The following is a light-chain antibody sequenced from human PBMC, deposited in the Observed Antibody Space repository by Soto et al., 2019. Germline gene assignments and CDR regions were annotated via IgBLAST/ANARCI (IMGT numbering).Light chain of an antibody. CDR2: GAS. CDR1: QSVNSN. V-gene: IGKV3-15*01. Sequence: EIVMTQSPATLSVSPGERATLSCRASQSVNSNLAWYQQKPGQAPRLLIYGASTRATGIPARFSGSGSGTEFTLTISSLQSEDFAVYYCQQYHNWPPKYTFGQGTKLEI. CDR3: QQYHNWPPKYT. J-gene: IGKJ2*01.